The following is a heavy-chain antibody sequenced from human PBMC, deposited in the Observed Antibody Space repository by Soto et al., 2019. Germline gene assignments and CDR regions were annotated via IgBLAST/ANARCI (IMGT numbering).Heavy chain of an antibody. V-gene: IGHV3-33*01. CDR2: IWYDGSKK. Sequence: HPGGSLRLSCAASGFTFSSYGMHWVRQAPGKGLEWVALIWYDGSKKYYADSVKGRFTISRDNSKNTLYLQMNSLRGEDTAVYYCARDFYRYYDSSGLFDYWAQGTLVTVSS. J-gene: IGHJ4*02. CDR1: GFTFSSYG. CDR3: ARDFYRYYDSSGLFDY. D-gene: IGHD3-22*01.